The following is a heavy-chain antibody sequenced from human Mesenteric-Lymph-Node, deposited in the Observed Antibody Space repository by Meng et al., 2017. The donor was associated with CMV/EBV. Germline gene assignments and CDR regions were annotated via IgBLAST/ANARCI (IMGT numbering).Heavy chain of an antibody. Sequence: SGYTFRRYHMSWVRQAPGQGLEWMGWIDTNTGNPTYAQDFTGRSAFSLDTSVSTAYLQISSLKAEDTAVYYCARVWKSGFGELFLDHWGQGTLVTVSS. CDR2: IDTNTGNP. V-gene: IGHV7-4-1*02. CDR3: ARVWKSGFGELFLDH. CDR1: GYTFRRYH. J-gene: IGHJ4*02. D-gene: IGHD3-10*01.